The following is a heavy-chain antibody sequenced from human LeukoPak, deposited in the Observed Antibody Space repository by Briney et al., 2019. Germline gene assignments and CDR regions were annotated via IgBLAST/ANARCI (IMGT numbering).Heavy chain of an antibody. Sequence: SETLSLTCAVYGGSFSGYYWSWIRQPPGKGLEWIGEINHSGSTNYNPSLKSRVTISVDTSKNQFSLKLSSVTAADTAVYYCARAAVVASFPVDYRGQGTLVTVSS. J-gene: IGHJ4*02. V-gene: IGHV4-34*01. D-gene: IGHD2-15*01. CDR2: INHSGST. CDR1: GGSFSGYY. CDR3: ARAAVVASFPVDY.